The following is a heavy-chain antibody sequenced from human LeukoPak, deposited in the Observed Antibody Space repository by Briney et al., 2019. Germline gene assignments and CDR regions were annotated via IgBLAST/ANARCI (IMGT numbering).Heavy chain of an antibody. J-gene: IGHJ4*02. CDR1: GGSVSTYY. CDR3: ASTSGYCSGGNCYSAFDY. CDR2: IYYSGNT. D-gene: IGHD2-15*01. V-gene: IGHV4-59*02. Sequence: SETLSLTCTVSGGSVSTYYWNWIRQPPGKGLEWIGYIYYSGNTNYNPSLKSRLTISIDTSNNQFSLKLSSVTAADTAVYYCASTSGYCSGGNCYSAFDYWGQGTLVTVSS.